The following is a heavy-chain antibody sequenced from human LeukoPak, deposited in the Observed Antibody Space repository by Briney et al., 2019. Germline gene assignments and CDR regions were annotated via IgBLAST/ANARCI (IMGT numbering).Heavy chain of an antibody. Sequence: GASVKVSCKASGGTFSSYAISWVRQAPGQGLEWMGGIIPIFGTANYAQKFQGRVTITADESTSTAYMELSSLRSEDTAVYYCASFYYDSSGYYSSYYYMDVWGKGTTVTISS. CDR1: GGTFSSYA. V-gene: IGHV1-69*13. CDR3: ASFYYDSSGYYSSYYYMDV. D-gene: IGHD3-22*01. CDR2: IIPIFGTA. J-gene: IGHJ6*03.